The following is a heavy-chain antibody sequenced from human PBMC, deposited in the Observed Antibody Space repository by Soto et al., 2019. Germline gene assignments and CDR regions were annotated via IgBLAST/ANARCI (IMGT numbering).Heavy chain of an antibody. CDR3: ARDSFPPYSSSSKGFDY. D-gene: IGHD6-6*01. V-gene: IGHV4-59*01. CDR2: LDYSGTT. Sequence: PSETLSLTCTVSGGSISSYYWNWIRQSPGKRLEWIASLDYSGTTNYNPSLKSRITTSVDPSKKQFSLKMRSVTAADTAVYYCARDSFPPYSSSSKGFDYWGQGSLVTVSS. CDR1: GGSISSYY. J-gene: IGHJ4*02.